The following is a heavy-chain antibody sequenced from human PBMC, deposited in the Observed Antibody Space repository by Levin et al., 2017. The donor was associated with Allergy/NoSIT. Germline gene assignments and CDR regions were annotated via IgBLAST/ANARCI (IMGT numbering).Heavy chain of an antibody. D-gene: IGHD5-24*01. CDR1: GGSFSGYY. J-gene: IGHJ4*02. V-gene: IGHV4-34*01. CDR2: INHSGST. CDR3: ARRKMATILSVFDY. Sequence: SSETLSLTCAVYGGSFSGYYWSWIRQPPGKGLEWIGKINHSGSTSYNPSLKSRVTISVDTSKNQFSLKLSSVTAADTAVYYCARRKMATILSVFDYWGQGTLVTVSS.